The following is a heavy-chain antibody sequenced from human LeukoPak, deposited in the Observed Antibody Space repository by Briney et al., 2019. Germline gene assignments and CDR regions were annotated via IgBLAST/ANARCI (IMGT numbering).Heavy chain of an antibody. CDR2: ISSSSSYI. J-gene: IGHJ4*02. Sequence: GGYLRLSCAASGFTFSSYSMNWVRQAPGKGLEWVSSISSSSSYIYYADSVKGRFTISRDNAKNSLYLQMNSLRAEDTAVYYCARRGEWELLETYFDYWGQGTLVTVSS. CDR3: ARRGEWELLETYFDY. CDR1: GFTFSSYS. D-gene: IGHD1-26*01. V-gene: IGHV3-21*01.